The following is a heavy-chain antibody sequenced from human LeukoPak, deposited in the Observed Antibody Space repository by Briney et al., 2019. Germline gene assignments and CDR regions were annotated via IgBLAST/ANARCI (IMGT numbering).Heavy chain of an antibody. D-gene: IGHD1-1*01. CDR2: ISAYNGNT. CDR1: GYTFTSYG. Sequence: ASVKVSCKASGYTFTSYGISWVRQAPGQGLEWMGWISAYNGNTNYAQKLQGRVTMTTDTSTSTAYMELRSLRSEDTAVYYCAREATKSSGGTTPLDYWGQGTLVTVSS. CDR3: AREATKSSGGTTPLDY. J-gene: IGHJ4*02. V-gene: IGHV1-18*01.